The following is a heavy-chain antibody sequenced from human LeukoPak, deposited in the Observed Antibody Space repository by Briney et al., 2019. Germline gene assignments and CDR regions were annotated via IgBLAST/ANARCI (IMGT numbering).Heavy chain of an antibody. J-gene: IGHJ6*02. D-gene: IGHD4-11*01. V-gene: IGHV3-21*01. CDR1: GFTFSSYS. CDR2: ISSSSSYI. Sequence: GGSLRLSCAASGFTFSSYSMTWVRQAPGKGLEWVSSISSSSSYIYYADSVKGRFTISRDNAKNSLYLQMNSLRAEDTAVYYCARSYSNYGNGMDVWGQGTTVTVSS. CDR3: ARSYSNYGNGMDV.